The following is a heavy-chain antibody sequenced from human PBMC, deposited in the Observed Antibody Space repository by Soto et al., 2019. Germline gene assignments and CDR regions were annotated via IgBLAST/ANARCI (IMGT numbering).Heavy chain of an antibody. V-gene: IGHV3-11*04. J-gene: IGHJ3*02. Sequence: QVQLVESGGGLVKPGGSLRLSCAASGFTFSDYYMSWIRQAPGKGLEWVSYISSSGSSIDYRDSVKGRFTISRDNAKNSLYLQMNSMRDEDTAVYYCARDLAPAARPDAFDIWGQGTMVTVSS. CDR1: GFTFSDYY. D-gene: IGHD2-2*02. CDR2: ISSSGSSI. CDR3: ARDLAPAARPDAFDI.